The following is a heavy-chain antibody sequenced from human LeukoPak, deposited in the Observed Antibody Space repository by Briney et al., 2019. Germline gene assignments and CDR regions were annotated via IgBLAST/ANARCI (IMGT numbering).Heavy chain of an antibody. CDR2: ISYDGSNK. CDR3: ARGRRSSGSYPLGYYYMDV. Sequence: PGGSLRLSCAASGFTFSSYAMHWVRQAPGKGLEWVAVISYDGSNKYYADSVKGRFTISRDNSKNALYLQMNSLRAEDTAVYYCARGRRSSGSYPLGYYYMDVWGKGTTVTVSS. CDR1: GFTFSSYA. J-gene: IGHJ6*03. D-gene: IGHD1-26*01. V-gene: IGHV3-30*01.